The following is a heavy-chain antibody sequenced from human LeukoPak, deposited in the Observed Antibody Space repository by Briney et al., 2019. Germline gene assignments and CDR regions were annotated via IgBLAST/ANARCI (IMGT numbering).Heavy chain of an antibody. Sequence: ASVKVSCKPTGSTFTCYYLHWLRQPPGQGLEWLGWINPNTGATMSAQKFQGRVTMTSDTSIDTAYMELSRLTSDDTAVYYCARDRVGSGWPRPYYFEKWGQGTLVTVSS. J-gene: IGHJ4*02. CDR1: GSTFTCYY. CDR3: ARDRVGSGWPRPYYFEK. V-gene: IGHV1-2*02. CDR2: INPNTGAT. D-gene: IGHD6-19*01.